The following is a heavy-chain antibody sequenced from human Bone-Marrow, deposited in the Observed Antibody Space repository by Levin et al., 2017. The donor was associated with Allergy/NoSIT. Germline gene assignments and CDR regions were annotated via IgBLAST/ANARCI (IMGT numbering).Heavy chain of an antibody. D-gene: IGHD1-1*01. V-gene: IGHV4-34*01. CDR1: GGSFSGYY. Sequence: SETLSLTCAVYGGSFSGYYWSWIRQPPGKGLEWIGEINHSGSTNYNPSLKSRVTISVDTSKNQFSLKLSSVTAADTAVYYCARGRLERRWRSTYGMDVWGQGTTVTVSS. CDR2: INHSGST. J-gene: IGHJ6*02. CDR3: ARGRLERRWRSTYGMDV.